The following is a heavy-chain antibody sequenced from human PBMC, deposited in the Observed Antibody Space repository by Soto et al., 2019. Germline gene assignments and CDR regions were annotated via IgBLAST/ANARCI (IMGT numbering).Heavy chain of an antibody. CDR3: ARYYYDSSGYYPL. CDR1: GFTFSSYG. Sequence: QVQLVESGGGVVQPGRSLRLSCAASGFTFSSYGMHWVRQAPGKGLEWVAVIWSDGSNKYYADSVKGRFTISRDNSKTPLYLQMNSMRAEVTAVYYCARYYYDSSGYYPLWGQGTLVTVPS. D-gene: IGHD3-22*01. V-gene: IGHV3-33*01. CDR2: IWSDGSNK. J-gene: IGHJ4*02.